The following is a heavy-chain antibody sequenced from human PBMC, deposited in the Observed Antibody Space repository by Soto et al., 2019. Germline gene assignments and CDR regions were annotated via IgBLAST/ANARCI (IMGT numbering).Heavy chain of an antibody. J-gene: IGHJ6*02. CDR1: GFTFSSYG. Sequence: PGGSLRLSCAASGFTFSSYGMHWVRQAPGKGLEWVAVISYDGSNKYYADSVKGRFTISRDNSKNTLYLQMNSLRAEDTAVYYCARAVDYYDSSGYYPYGMDVWGQGTTVTVSS. V-gene: IGHV3-30*03. CDR2: ISYDGSNK. CDR3: ARAVDYYDSSGYYPYGMDV. D-gene: IGHD3-22*01.